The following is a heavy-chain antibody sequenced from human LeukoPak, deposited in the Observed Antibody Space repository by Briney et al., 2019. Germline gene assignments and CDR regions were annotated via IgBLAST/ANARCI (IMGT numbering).Heavy chain of an antibody. J-gene: IGHJ3*01. CDR1: GYSISRGYS. V-gene: IGHV4-38-2*01. CDR2: IYHSEST. Sequence: PSETLSLTCGVSGYSISRGYSWGWIRQPPGKGLEWIGNIYHSESTHYNPSLKSRVTTSPDTSKNQFSLKLTSVTASDTAVYYCARFDHVWEAHGMDAFDLWGQGTMVTVSS. D-gene: IGHD3-16*01. CDR3: ARFDHVWEAHGMDAFDL.